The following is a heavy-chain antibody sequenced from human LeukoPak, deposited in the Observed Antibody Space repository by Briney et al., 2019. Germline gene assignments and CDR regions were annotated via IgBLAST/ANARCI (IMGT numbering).Heavy chain of an antibody. CDR2: IRGSGDIT. Sequence: GGSLRLSCAASGFTFSSYGMSWVRQAPGKGLEWVSTIRGSGDITYYADSVKGRFTISRDNSKNSVYLQMDSLRAEDTAVYYCARDPSTWNGYSDYWGQGTLVTVSS. D-gene: IGHD3-3*01. J-gene: IGHJ4*02. CDR3: ARDPSTWNGYSDY. CDR1: GFTFSSYG. V-gene: IGHV3-23*01.